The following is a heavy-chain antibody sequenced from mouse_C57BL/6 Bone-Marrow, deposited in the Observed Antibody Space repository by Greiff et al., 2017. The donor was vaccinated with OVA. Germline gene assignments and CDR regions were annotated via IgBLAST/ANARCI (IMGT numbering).Heavy chain of an antibody. Sequence: QVQLKESGAELARPGASVKLSCKASGYTFTSYGISWVKQRTGQGLEWIGEIYPRSGNTYYNEKFKGKATLTADKSSSTAYMELRSLTSEDSAVYFCARRRYYYGSSYVDWFAYWGQGTLVTVSA. V-gene: IGHV1-81*01. J-gene: IGHJ3*01. CDR3: ARRRYYYGSSYVDWFAY. D-gene: IGHD1-1*01. CDR2: IYPRSGNT. CDR1: GYTFTSYG.